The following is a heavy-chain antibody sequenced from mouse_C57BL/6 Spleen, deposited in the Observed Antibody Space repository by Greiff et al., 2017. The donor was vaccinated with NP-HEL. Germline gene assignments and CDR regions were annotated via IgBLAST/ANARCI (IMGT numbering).Heavy chain of an antibody. CDR2: ISDGGSYT. Sequence: EVQLVESGGGLVKPGGSLKLSCAASGFTFSSYAMSWVRQTPEKRLEWVATISDGGSYTYYPDNVKGRFTISRDNAKNNLYLQMSHLKSEDTAMYYCARGTVDFDYWGQGTTLTVSS. J-gene: IGHJ2*01. D-gene: IGHD4-1*01. CDR3: ARGTVDFDY. V-gene: IGHV5-4*01. CDR1: GFTFSSYA.